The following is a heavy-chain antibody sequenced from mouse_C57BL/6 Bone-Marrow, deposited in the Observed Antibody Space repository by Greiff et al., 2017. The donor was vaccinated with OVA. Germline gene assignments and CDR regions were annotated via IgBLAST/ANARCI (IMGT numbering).Heavy chain of an antibody. CDR3: ARQEGSYYGSSYQAWFAY. D-gene: IGHD1-1*01. J-gene: IGHJ3*01. Sequence: EVKLMESGGGLVQPGGSLKLSCAASGFTFSDYYMYWVRQTPEKRLEWVAYISNGGGSTYYPDTVKGRFTISRDNAKNTLYLQMSRLKSEDTAMYYCARQEGSYYGSSYQAWFAYWGQGTLVTVSA. CDR2: ISNGGGST. V-gene: IGHV5-12*01. CDR1: GFTFSDYY.